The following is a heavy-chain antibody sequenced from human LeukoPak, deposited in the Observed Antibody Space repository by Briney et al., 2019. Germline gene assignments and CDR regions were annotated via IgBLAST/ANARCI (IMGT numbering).Heavy chain of an antibody. J-gene: IGHJ3*02. CDR3: ARAGCSGGSCYGSRGAFDI. V-gene: IGHV4-34*01. Sequence: SETLSLTCAVYGGSFSGYYRSWIRQPPGKGLEWIGEINHSGSTNYDPSLKSRVTISVDTSKNQFSLKLSSVTAADMAVYYCARAGCSGGSCYGSRGAFDIWGQGTMVTVSS. CDR2: INHSGST. CDR1: GGSFSGYY. D-gene: IGHD2-15*01.